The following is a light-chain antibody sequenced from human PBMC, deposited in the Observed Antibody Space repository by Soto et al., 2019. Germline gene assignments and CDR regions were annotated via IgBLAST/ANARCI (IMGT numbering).Light chain of an antibody. J-gene: IGLJ1*01. CDR2: DVA. V-gene: IGLV2-11*01. Sequence: QSVLTQTRSVSGSPGQSVTISGTGTSSDVGSYNFVSWHQQHPGKAPKLMIYDVAKRPSGVPDRFSGSKSGNTASLTISGLQAEDEADYYCCTFAGRYSYVFGSGTKVTVL. CDR1: SSDVGSYNF. CDR3: CTFAGRYSYV.